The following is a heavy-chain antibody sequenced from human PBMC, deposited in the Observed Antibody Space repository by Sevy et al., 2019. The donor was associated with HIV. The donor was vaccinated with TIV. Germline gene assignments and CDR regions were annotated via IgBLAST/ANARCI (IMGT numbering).Heavy chain of an antibody. J-gene: IGHJ4*02. D-gene: IGHD3-16*01. CDR3: ARDRGEILSSAFDY. CDR1: GFTFSDYR. CDR2: ISYDGRNNK. Sequence: GGSLRLSYAASGFTFSDYRFLWVRQAPGKGLEWVAVISYDGRNNKYNADSVKGRFTISRDNSKNTVYLQMNSLRAEDTAIYYCARDRGEILSSAFDYWGQGTLVTVSS. V-gene: IGHV3-30*04.